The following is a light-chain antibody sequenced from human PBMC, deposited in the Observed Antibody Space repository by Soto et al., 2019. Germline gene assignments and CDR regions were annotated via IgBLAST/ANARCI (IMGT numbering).Light chain of an antibody. CDR1: QGIANF. Sequence: IQLTQSPSSLSASVGDRVTISCRASQGIANFLAWYQQKPGKAPKLLIYGESTLQSGVASRFSGSGSGTEFTLTISSLQLEYFASYYCQQLNSFPIPFGPGTKVDIK. V-gene: IGKV1-9*01. J-gene: IGKJ3*01. CDR3: QQLNSFPIP. CDR2: GES.